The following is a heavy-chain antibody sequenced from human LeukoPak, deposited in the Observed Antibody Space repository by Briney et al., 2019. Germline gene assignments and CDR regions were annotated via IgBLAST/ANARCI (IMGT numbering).Heavy chain of an antibody. CDR2: TYYRSKWYN. Sequence: SQTLSLTCAISGDRVSSNRASWTWIRQSPSRGLEWLGRTYYRSKWYNDYAVSLKSRISINPDTSKNQFSLQLNSVTPEDTADYYCSRSDGASDFDYWGQGTLVTVSS. V-gene: IGHV6-1*01. CDR3: SRSDGASDFDY. CDR1: GDRVSSNRAS. J-gene: IGHJ4*02. D-gene: IGHD5-24*01.